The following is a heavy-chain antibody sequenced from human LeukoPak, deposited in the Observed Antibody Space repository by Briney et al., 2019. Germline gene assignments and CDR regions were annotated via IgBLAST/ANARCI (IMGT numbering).Heavy chain of an antibody. Sequence: ASVKVSCKASGYTXTAYYLHWVRQAPGQGLEWMGWINPYSGGTNYAQNFQGRVTMTRDTSISTAYMELSRLRSDDTAVYYCARDPSTGYWGQGTLVTVSS. J-gene: IGHJ4*02. D-gene: IGHD1-1*01. CDR2: INPYSGGT. CDR3: ARDPSTGY. CDR1: GYTXTAYY. V-gene: IGHV1-2*02.